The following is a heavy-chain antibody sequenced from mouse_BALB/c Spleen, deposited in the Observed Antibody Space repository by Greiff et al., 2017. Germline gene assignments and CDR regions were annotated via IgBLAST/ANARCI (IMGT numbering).Heavy chain of an antibody. CDR2: IYPGDGDT. D-gene: IGHD4-1*01. CDR3: ARSGWDEAWFAY. V-gene: IGHV1-80*01. CDR1: GYAFSSYW. Sequence: VQLQQSGAELVRPGSSVKISCKASGYAFSSYWMNWVKQRPGQGLEWIGQIYPGDGDTNYNGKFKGKATLTADKSSSTAYMQLSSLTSEDSAVYFCARSGWDEAWFAYWGQGTLVTVSA. J-gene: IGHJ3*01.